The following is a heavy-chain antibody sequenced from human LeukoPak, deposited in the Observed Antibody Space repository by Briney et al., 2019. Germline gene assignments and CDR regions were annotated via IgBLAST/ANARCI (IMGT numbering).Heavy chain of an antibody. Sequence: HSGGSLRLSCAASGFTFSTHWMHWVRQAPGKGLVWVSRMNGDGSSTKYADSVKGRFTISRDNAKNTLYLQMNSLRAEDTAVYYCAKEQLGELWGGFDPWGQGTLVTVSS. V-gene: IGHV3-74*01. CDR2: MNGDGSST. D-gene: IGHD1-26*01. CDR1: GFTFSTHW. J-gene: IGHJ5*02. CDR3: AKEQLGELWGGFDP.